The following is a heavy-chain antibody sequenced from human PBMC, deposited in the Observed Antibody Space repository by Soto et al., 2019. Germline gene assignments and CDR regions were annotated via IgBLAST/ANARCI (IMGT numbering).Heavy chain of an antibody. V-gene: IGHV6-1*01. CDR2: TYYRSKRYN. CDR3: ARDRSGSGWFNAFDI. D-gene: IGHD6-19*01. J-gene: IGHJ3*02. CDR1: GDSVFSSTAA. Sequence: SQTLSLTCVISGDSVFSSTAAWNWIRQSPSRGLEWLGRTYYRSKRYNDYAVSVKSRITINPDTSKHQFSLQLNSVTPEDTAVYYCARDRSGSGWFNAFDIWGHGTMVTVSS.